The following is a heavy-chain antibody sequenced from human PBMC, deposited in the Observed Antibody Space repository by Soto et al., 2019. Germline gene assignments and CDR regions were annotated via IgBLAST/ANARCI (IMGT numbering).Heavy chain of an antibody. D-gene: IGHD1-26*01. V-gene: IGHV4-59*08. CDR2: IYYSGST. J-gene: IGHJ6*02. Sequence: SETLSLTYTVTGDFITSYYWSWIRQPPGKGLEWIGYIYYSGSTNYNPSLKSRVTISVDTSKNQFSLNLSSVTAADTAVYYCARNSGSYSPYYYGMDVWGQGTTVTVSS. CDR1: GDFITSYY. CDR3: ARNSGSYSPYYYGMDV.